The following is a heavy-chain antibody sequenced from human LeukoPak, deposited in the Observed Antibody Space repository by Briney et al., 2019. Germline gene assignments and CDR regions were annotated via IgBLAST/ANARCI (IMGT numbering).Heavy chain of an antibody. D-gene: IGHD3-10*01. Sequence: SETLSLTCAVSGGSMSSYYWSWIRQPPGKGLEWIGYIYYSGSTNYNPSLKSRVTMSVDTSKNQFSLKLSSVTAADTAVYYCARRRGSGSYYYFDYSGQGTLVTVSS. J-gene: IGHJ4*02. V-gene: IGHV4-59*08. CDR3: ARRRGSGSYYYFDY. CDR1: GGSMSSYY. CDR2: IYYSGST.